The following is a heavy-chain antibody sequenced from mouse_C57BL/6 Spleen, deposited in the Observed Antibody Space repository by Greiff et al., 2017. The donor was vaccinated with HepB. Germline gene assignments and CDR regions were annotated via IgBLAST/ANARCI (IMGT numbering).Heavy chain of an antibody. V-gene: IGHV5-4*01. CDR2: ISDGGSYT. Sequence: EVNLVESGGGLVKPGGSLKLSCAASGFTFSSYAMSWVRQTPEKRLEWVATISDGGSYTYYPDNVKGRFTISRDNAKNNLYLQMSHLKSEDTAMYYCAREDWDEGFDYWGQGTTLTVSS. D-gene: IGHD4-1*01. J-gene: IGHJ2*01. CDR1: GFTFSSYA. CDR3: AREDWDEGFDY.